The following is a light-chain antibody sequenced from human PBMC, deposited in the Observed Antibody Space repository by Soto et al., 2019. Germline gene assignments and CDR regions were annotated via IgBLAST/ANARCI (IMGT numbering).Light chain of an antibody. J-gene: IGKJ4*01. Sequence: EIVMTQSPATLSVSPGEGATLFCRAGQSIKRNLAWFQQKPGQAPRLLMSAASTRATGIPARFSGSGSGTEFTLTIASLQSEDFAVYYCQQYTYWPLTFGGGTKVDIK. CDR2: AAS. V-gene: IGKV3D-15*01. CDR1: QSIKRN. CDR3: QQYTYWPLT.